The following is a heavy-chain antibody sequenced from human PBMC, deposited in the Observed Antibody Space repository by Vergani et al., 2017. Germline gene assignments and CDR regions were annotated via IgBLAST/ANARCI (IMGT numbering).Heavy chain of an antibody. CDR2: ISSCSSYI. Sequence: EVQLVESGGGLVKPGGSLRLSCAASGFTFSSYSMNWVRQAPGKGLEWVSSISSCSSYIYYADSVKGRFTISRDNAKNSLYLQMNSLRAEDTAVYYCARFSSSWYFYGMDVWGQGSTVTVSS. CDR3: ARFSSSWYFYGMDV. D-gene: IGHD6-13*01. J-gene: IGHJ6*02. V-gene: IGHV3-21*01. CDR1: GFTFSSYS.